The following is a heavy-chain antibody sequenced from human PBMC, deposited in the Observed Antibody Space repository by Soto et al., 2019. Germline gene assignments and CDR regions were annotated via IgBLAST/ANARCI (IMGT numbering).Heavy chain of an antibody. D-gene: IGHD6-19*01. J-gene: IGHJ4*02. CDR2: IYYSGST. CDR3: AREKSSGWRAGVDY. V-gene: IGHV4-39*02. CDR1: GSSISSSSYY. Sequence: SETLSLTCSLSGSSISSSSYYWGWIRQPPGKGLEWIGSIYYSGSTYYNPSLKSRVTISVDTSKNQFSLKLSSVTAADTAVYYCAREKSSGWRAGVDYWGQGTLVTVSS.